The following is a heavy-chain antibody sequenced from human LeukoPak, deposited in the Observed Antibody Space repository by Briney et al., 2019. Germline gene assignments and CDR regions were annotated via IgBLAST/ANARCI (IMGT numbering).Heavy chain of an antibody. CDR2: IYPGDSDT. D-gene: IGHD3-9*01. Sequence: GESLKISCKGSGYSFTSYWIGWVRQMPGKGLEWMGIIYPGDSDTRYSPSFQGQVTISADKSISTAYLQWSSLKASDTAMYYCARLDILTGCYSEVNYYYYYMDVWGKGTTVTVSS. CDR3: ARLDILTGCYSEVNYYYYYMDV. V-gene: IGHV5-51*01. CDR1: GYSFTSYW. J-gene: IGHJ6*03.